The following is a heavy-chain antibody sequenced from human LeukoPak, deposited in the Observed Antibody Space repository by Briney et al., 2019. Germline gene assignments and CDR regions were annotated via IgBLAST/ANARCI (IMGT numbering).Heavy chain of an antibody. CDR3: ARGRSITIFGVVRAGAWFDP. D-gene: IGHD3-3*01. CDR1: GGSFSGYY. V-gene: IGHV4-34*01. J-gene: IGHJ5*02. CDR2: INHSGST. Sequence: SETLSLTXAVYGGSFSGYYWSWIRQPPGKGLEWIGEINHSGSTNYNPSLKSRVTISVDTSKNQFSLKLSSVTAADTAVYYCARGRSITIFGVVRAGAWFDPWGQGTLVTVSS.